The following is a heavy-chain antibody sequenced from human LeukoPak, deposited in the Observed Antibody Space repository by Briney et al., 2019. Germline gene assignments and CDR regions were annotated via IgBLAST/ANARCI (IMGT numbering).Heavy chain of an antibody. D-gene: IGHD2-21*02. Sequence: GGSLRLSCAASGFTFSSYGMHWVRQAPGKGLEWVAFIRYDGSNKYYADSVKGRFTISRDNSKNTLYLQMNSLRAEDTAVYYCAKALGPRTALTALGFDYWGQGTLVTVSS. J-gene: IGHJ4*02. CDR3: AKALGPRTALTALGFDY. V-gene: IGHV3-30*02. CDR1: GFTFSSYG. CDR2: IRYDGSNK.